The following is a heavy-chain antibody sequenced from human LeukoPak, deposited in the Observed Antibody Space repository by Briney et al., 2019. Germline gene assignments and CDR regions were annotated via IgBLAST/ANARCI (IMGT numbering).Heavy chain of an antibody. J-gene: IGHJ4*02. V-gene: IGHV1-18*01. CDR2: ISLHSHTT. CDR3: ARGQSMYY. Sequence: ASVKVSCKASGYTFNNYFISWVRQAPGRGLEWVGRISLHSHTTHYAEKVQGRVTMTTDTSTTTVYMELRSLRSDDTAVYFCARGQSMYYWGQGTPVTVSS. D-gene: IGHD2-8*01. CDR1: GYTFNNYF.